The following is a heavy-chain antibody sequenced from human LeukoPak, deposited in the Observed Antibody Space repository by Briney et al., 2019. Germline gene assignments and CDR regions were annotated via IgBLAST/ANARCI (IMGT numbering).Heavy chain of an antibody. CDR2: ITSSNSYT. D-gene: IGHD1-1*01. V-gene: IGHV3-21*01. CDR3: ARDPYNGAYSEGYYYYYMDV. CDR1: GITIRNYN. Sequence: GGSLRLSCAAPGITIRNYNMNWVRQAPGKGLEWISSITSSNSYTFYADSVKGRFTISRDNAKNSLYLQMNSLRVEDTAIYYCARDPYNGAYSEGYYYYYMDVWGKGTTVTVSS. J-gene: IGHJ6*03.